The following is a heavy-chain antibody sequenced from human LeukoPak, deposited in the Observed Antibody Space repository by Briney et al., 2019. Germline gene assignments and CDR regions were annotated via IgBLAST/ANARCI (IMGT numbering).Heavy chain of an antibody. CDR3: AGTHLYCSSTSCYGFDP. Sequence: SETLSLTCAVYGGSFSGYYWSWIRQPPGKGLEWIGEISHSGSTNYNPSLKSRVTISVDTSKNQFSLKLSSVTAADTAVYYCAGTHLYCSSTSCYGFDPWGQGTLVTVSS. J-gene: IGHJ5*02. V-gene: IGHV4-34*01. CDR1: GGSFSGYY. CDR2: ISHSGST. D-gene: IGHD2-2*01.